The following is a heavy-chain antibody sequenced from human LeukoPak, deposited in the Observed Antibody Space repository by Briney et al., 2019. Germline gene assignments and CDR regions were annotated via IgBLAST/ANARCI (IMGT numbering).Heavy chain of an antibody. V-gene: IGHV1-18*01. D-gene: IGHD6-13*01. CDR1: GYTFTSYG. CDR3: ARDWIEAAAATYYSDY. J-gene: IGHJ4*02. Sequence: ASVKVSCKASGYTFTSYGISWVRQAPGQGLEWMGWISAYNGNTNYAQKLQGRVTMTTDTSTSTAYMELRSLRSDDTAVYYCARDWIEAAAATYYSDYWGQGTLVTVSS. CDR2: ISAYNGNT.